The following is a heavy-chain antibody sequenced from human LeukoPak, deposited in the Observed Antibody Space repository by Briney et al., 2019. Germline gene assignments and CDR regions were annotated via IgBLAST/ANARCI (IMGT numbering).Heavy chain of an antibody. Sequence: QSGGSLRLSCAASGFTFSNYAVGWVSQAPGKGLEWVSTFTGSGGSTYYADSVKGRFTISRDNSKNTLYLQMNSLRAEDTAVYYCAKGSRSGGSYYFDYWGQGTLVTVSS. J-gene: IGHJ4*02. D-gene: IGHD2-15*01. CDR2: FTGSGGST. CDR3: AKGSRSGGSYYFDY. CDR1: GFTFSNYA. V-gene: IGHV3-23*01.